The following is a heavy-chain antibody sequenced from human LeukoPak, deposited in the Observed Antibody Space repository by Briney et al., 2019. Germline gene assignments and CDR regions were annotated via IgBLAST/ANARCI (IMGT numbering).Heavy chain of an antibody. J-gene: IGHJ4*02. CDR2: IYYSGST. V-gene: IGHV4-39*07. Sequence: PSETLSLTCTVSGGSISSSSYYWGWIRQPPGKGLEWIGSIYYSGSTYYNPSLKSRATISVDTSKNQFSLKLSSVTAADTAVYYCARDHDFWSGYWYYFDYWGQGTLVTVSS. CDR3: ARDHDFWSGYWYYFDY. CDR1: GGSISSSSYY. D-gene: IGHD3-3*01.